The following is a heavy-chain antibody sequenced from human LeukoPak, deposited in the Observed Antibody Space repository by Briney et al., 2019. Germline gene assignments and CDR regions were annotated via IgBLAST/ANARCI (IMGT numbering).Heavy chain of an antibody. J-gene: IGHJ4*02. V-gene: IGHV3-74*01. CDR2: INSDGSST. CDR3: TREYPASFDY. CDR1: GFTFSNYW. Sequence: GGSLRLSCAASGFTFSNYWMHWVRQAPGKGLVWVSRINSDGSSTNYADSVQRRFTISRDDAKNTLYLQMNSLRDEDTAVYYCTREYPASFDYWGQGILVTVSS.